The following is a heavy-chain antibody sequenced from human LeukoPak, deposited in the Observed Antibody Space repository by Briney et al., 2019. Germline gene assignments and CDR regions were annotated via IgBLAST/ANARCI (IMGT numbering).Heavy chain of an antibody. D-gene: IGHD3-16*02. V-gene: IGHV4-4*07. CDR3: ARRMITFGGVIVYDY. CDR2: IYPSGST. Sequence: SETLSLTCTVSGGSISSYYWTWIRQPAGKGLEWIGRIYPSGSTYYNPSLKSRVTISVDTSKNQFSLKLSSVTAADTAVYYCARRMITFGGVIVYDYWGQGTLVTVSS. CDR1: GGSISSYY. J-gene: IGHJ4*02.